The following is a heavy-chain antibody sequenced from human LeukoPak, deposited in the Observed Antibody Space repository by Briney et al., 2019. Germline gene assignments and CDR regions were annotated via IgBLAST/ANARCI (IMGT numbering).Heavy chain of an antibody. CDR1: GLTLSGYW. CDR2: IDSDGSGT. J-gene: IGHJ4*02. D-gene: IGHD1/OR15-1a*01. CDR3: STVEHF. Sequence: PGWSLGLSCSASGLTLSGYWMHWVRQIPGKGLVWVSRIDSDGSGTSYADSVKGRFTISRDDVKNMLYLQMNSLRVEDTGLYYCSTVEHFWGQGTLVTVSS. V-gene: IGHV3-74*01.